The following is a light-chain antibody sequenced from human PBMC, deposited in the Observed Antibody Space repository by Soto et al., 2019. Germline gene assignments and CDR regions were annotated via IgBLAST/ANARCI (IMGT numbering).Light chain of an antibody. J-gene: IGLJ2*01. V-gene: IGLV2-14*01. CDR3: PPFSSPGPVL. Sequence: QSVLTQPASVSGSLGQSITISCTGTSSDVGAYNYVSWYQQHPDKAPKLLIFEVTNRPSGVSGRFSGSKSGITASLSISGPRPEDEADYYCPPFSSPGPVLFGGGTKVTAL. CDR2: EVT. CDR1: SSDVGAYNY.